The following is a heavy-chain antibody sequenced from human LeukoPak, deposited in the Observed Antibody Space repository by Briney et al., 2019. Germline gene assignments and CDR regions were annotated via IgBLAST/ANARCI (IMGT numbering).Heavy chain of an antibody. J-gene: IGHJ4*02. CDR2: IYSGDNT. D-gene: IGHD3-10*01. V-gene: IGHV3-66*02. CDR3: ARDGTWFGELFVY. CDR1: GFTVSNNY. Sequence: GGSLRLSCAASGFTVSNNYMSWVRQAPGKGLEWVSVIYSGDNTYYVESVKGRFTISRDNSKNTLFLQMNRLRAEDTAVYYCARDGTWFGELFVYWGQGTLVTVSS.